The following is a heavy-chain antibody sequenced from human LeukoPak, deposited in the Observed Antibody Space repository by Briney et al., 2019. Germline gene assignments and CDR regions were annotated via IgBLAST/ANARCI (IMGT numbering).Heavy chain of an antibody. Sequence: KSSETLSLTCTVSGGSINNYYWSWVRQPPGAGLEWLAYIYYTGSTNYNPSLKTRLTISVDTSKNQFSLRLNSVTAADTAVYYCARENKKGYCSSTSCQIGWFDPWGQGTLVTVSS. J-gene: IGHJ5*02. CDR1: GGSINNYY. CDR2: IYYTGST. CDR3: ARENKKGYCSSTSCQIGWFDP. V-gene: IGHV4-59*12. D-gene: IGHD2-2*01.